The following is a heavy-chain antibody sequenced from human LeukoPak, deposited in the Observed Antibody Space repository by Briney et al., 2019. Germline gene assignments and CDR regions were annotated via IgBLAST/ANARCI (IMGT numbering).Heavy chain of an antibody. J-gene: IGHJ6*02. CDR3: VRGYSFGPYGMDV. CDR2: ISGSGGGT. CDR1: GFTFSSYA. D-gene: IGHD2-15*01. V-gene: IGHV3-23*01. Sequence: GGSLRLSCVASGFTFSSYAMSWVRQAPGKGLEWVSGISGSGGGTYYADSVKGRFTISRDNSKNTLYLQMSSLRAEDTAVYFCVRGYSFGPYGMDVWGQGTTVTVSS.